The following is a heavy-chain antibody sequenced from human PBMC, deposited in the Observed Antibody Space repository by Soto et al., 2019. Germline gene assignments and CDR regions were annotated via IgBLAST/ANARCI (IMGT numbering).Heavy chain of an antibody. CDR1: GGSISSYY. CDR3: ARSREQWLVDAFDI. CDR2: VNPTGST. Sequence: SETLSLTCTVSGGSISSYYWSWIRQPPGKGLEWIGEVNPTGSTKYNPSLKSRVTISVDTSKNQFSLNLNSVTAADTALYYCARSREQWLVDAFDIWGQGTMVTVSS. D-gene: IGHD6-19*01. V-gene: IGHV4-34*01. J-gene: IGHJ3*02.